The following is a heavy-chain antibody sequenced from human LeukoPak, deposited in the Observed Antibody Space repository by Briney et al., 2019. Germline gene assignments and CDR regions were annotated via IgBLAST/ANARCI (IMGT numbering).Heavy chain of an antibody. CDR1: GFSLSTSGVG. Sequence: SGPTLVKPTQTLTLTCTFSGFSLSTSGVGVGWIRQPPGKALEWLALIYWNDDKRYSPSLKSRLTITKDTSKNQVVLTMTNMDPVDTATYYCAHVTDGGYSGYDRRAQYYYYYYMDVWGKGTTVTVSS. CDR2: IYWNDDK. J-gene: IGHJ6*03. CDR3: AHVTDGGYSGYDRRAQYYYYYYMDV. D-gene: IGHD5-12*01. V-gene: IGHV2-5*01.